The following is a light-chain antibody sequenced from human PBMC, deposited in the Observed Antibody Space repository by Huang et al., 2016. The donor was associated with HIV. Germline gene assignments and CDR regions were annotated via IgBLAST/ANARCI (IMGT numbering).Light chain of an antibody. J-gene: IGKJ3*01. CDR1: QDINNN. CDR2: ATS. V-gene: IGKV1-9*01. CDR3: QQFSDFF. Sequence: IQLTQFPSSLSASVGDRVSITCRASQDINNNLAWYQKKPGKAPKLLIYATSTLQNGVPSRFSGRGSGTVFILTINNPQPEDFATYYCQQFSDFFFGPGTRVDVK.